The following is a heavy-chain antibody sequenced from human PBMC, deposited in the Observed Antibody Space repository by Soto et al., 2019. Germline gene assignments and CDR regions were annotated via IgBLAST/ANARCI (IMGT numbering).Heavy chain of an antibody. CDR2: ILPDFGNA. J-gene: IGHJ3*02. CDR3: ARGHEYGGNSDAFDI. Sequence: QVHLVQSGAEVKKPGSSVKVSCKASGGTFSTSSINWLRQAPGQRPEWMGNILPDFGNADYAQKFRDRVTITADKSTNTAYMELRSLFSEDAAVYYCARGHEYGGNSDAFDIWGQGTVVTVSS. V-gene: IGHV1-69*04. D-gene: IGHD4-17*01. CDR1: GGTFSTSS.